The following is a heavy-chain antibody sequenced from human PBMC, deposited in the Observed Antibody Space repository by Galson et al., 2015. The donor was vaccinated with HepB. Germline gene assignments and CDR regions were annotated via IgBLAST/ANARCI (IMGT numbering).Heavy chain of an antibody. CDR3: ARDLGNWNDVRFDP. J-gene: IGHJ5*02. D-gene: IGHD1-1*01. CDR1: GYTFTGYY. V-gene: IGHV1-2*04. CDR2: INPNSGGT. Sequence: SVKVSCKASGYTFTGYYMHWVRQGPGQGLEWTGWINPNSGGTNYAQKFQGWVTMTRDTSISTAYMELSRLRSDDTAVYYCARDLGNWNDVRFDPWGQGTLVTVSS.